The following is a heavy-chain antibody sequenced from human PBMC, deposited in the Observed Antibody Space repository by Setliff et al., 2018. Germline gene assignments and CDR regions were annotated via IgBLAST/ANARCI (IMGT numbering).Heavy chain of an antibody. CDR3: ARAHTWSLPNDNSGYPGWFDP. V-gene: IGHV4-38-2*01. D-gene: IGHD3-22*01. J-gene: IGHJ5*02. CDR2: IHHSGKA. Sequence: SETLSLTCAVSGFSISSGYYWGWIRQPPGKGLEWIVNIHHSGKAYYNPSLKSRVTMSVDTSKNHVSLKLSSVTAADTAVYYCARAHTWSLPNDNSGYPGWFDPWGQGTLVTISS. CDR1: GFSISSGYY.